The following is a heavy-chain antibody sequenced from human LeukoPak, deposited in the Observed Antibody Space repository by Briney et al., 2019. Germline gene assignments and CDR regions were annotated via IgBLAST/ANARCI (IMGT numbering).Heavy chain of an antibody. J-gene: IGHJ4*02. CDR2: IYNDGRT. D-gene: IGHD3-9*01. CDR1: GFTVSNKY. CDR3: ARAKSDILTGYYPWNFDY. V-gene: IGHV3-53*01. Sequence: GGSLRLSCAASGFTVSNKYMTWVRQAPGKGLEWVSLIYNDGRTYYVDSVKGRCTISRDNAKNSLYLQMNSLRAEDTAVYYCARAKSDILTGYYPWNFDYWGQGTLVTVSS.